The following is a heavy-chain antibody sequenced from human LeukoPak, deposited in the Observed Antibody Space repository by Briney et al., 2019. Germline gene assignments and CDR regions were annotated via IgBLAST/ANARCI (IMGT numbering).Heavy chain of an antibody. CDR1: GFTFSDYY. CDR2: ISSSGSTI. J-gene: IGHJ3*02. V-gene: IGHV3-11*04. D-gene: IGHD3-22*01. Sequence: PGGSLRLSCAASGFTFSDYYMSWIRQAPGKGLEWVSYISSSGSTIYYADSEKGRFTISRDNAKNSLYLQMNSLRAEDTAVYYCARDYYDSSGYPVGVFDIWGQGTMVTVSS. CDR3: ARDYYDSSGYPVGVFDI.